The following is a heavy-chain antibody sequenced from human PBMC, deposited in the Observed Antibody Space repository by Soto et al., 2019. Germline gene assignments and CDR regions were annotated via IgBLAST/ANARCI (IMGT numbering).Heavy chain of an antibody. Sequence: QVQLVESGGGVVQPGRSLRLSCAASGFTFSSYGMHWVRQAPGKGLEWVAVISYDGSNKYYADSVKGRFTISRDNSKNTQYLQMNSLRAEDTAVYYCAKDSVSLWFVGAQTNYFDYWGQGTLVTVSS. D-gene: IGHD3-10*01. CDR1: GFTFSSYG. CDR2: ISYDGSNK. V-gene: IGHV3-30*18. CDR3: AKDSVSLWFVGAQTNYFDY. J-gene: IGHJ4*02.